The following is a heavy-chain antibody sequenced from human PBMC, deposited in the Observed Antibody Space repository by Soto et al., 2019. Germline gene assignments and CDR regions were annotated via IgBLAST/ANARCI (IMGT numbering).Heavy chain of an antibody. J-gene: IGHJ4*02. CDR1: GFTFSSYA. V-gene: IGHV3-23*01. D-gene: IGHD2-15*01. CDR3: AKKCSKGDYPDY. CDR2: ISGSGGST. Sequence: EVQLLESGGGLVQPGGSLRLSCAASGFTFSSYAMSWVRQAPGKGLEWVSAISGSGGSTYYADSVKGRFTISRDNSKNTLYLQMNSLRAEDTAVYYYAKKCSKGDYPDYWGQGTLVTVSS.